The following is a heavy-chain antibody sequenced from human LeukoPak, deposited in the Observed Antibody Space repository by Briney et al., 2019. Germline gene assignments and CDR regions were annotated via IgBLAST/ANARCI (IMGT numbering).Heavy chain of an antibody. D-gene: IGHD3-10*01. J-gene: IGHJ4*02. CDR2: ISSSGDT. Sequence: PGGSLRLSCAASGFTFSNYAMSWVRQAPGKGLEWVSAISSSGDTYYAGSVKGRFTISRDNSKNTLYLQMNSLRAEDTAVYYCAKSGMVRGVNVDYWGQGTLVTVSS. CDR3: AKSGMVRGVNVDY. CDR1: GFTFSNYA. V-gene: IGHV3-23*01.